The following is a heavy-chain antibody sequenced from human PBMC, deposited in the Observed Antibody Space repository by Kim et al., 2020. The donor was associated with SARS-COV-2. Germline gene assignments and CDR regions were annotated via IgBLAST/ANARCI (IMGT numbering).Heavy chain of an antibody. CDR3: AASRGSRAFDI. Sequence: NTNYAQKFQERVTITRDMSTSTAYMELSSLRSEDTAVYYCAASRGSRAFDIWGQGTMVTVSS. V-gene: IGHV1-58*01. D-gene: IGHD5-12*01. J-gene: IGHJ3*02. CDR2: NT.